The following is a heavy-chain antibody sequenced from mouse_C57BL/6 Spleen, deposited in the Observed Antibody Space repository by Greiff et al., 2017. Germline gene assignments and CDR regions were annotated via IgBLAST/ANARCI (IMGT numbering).Heavy chain of an antibody. D-gene: IGHD1-1*01. CDR3: ARIYYGSNNWYFDV. CDR1: GFTFSSYG. J-gene: IGHJ1*03. V-gene: IGHV5-6*01. CDR2: ISSGGSYT. Sequence: EVMLVESGGDLVKPGGSLKLSCAASGFTFSSYGMSWVRQTPDKRLEWVATISSGGSYTYYPDSVKGRFTISRDNAKNTLYLQMSSLKSEDTAMYYCARIYYGSNNWYFDVWGTGTTVTVSS.